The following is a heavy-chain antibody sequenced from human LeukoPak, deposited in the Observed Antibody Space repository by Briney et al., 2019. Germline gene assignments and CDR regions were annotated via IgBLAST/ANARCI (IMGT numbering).Heavy chain of an antibody. CDR1: GFTFSTYA. CDR2: ISFDGSNK. J-gene: IGHJ4*02. D-gene: IGHD3-22*01. V-gene: IGHV3-30-3*01. Sequence: GGSLRLSCAASGFTFSTYAMYWVRQAPGKGLEWVAVISFDGSNKHYADSVKGRFTISRDNSKNTLYLQMNSLRAEDAAVYYCARDLMADSSGYYFDFWGQGTLVTVSS. CDR3: ARDLMADSSGYYFDF.